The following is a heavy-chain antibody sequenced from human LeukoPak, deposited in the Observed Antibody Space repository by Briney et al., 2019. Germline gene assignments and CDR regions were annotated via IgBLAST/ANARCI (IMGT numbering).Heavy chain of an antibody. CDR3: AREGYYDSSGPFDY. CDR2: IYSGGST. J-gene: IGHJ4*02. Sequence: ETLSLTCTVSGGSISSNYMSWVRQAPGKGLEWVSVIYSGGSTYYADSVKGRFTISRDNSKNTLYLQMNSLRAEDTAVYYCAREGYYDSSGPFDYWGQGTLVTVSS. V-gene: IGHV3-53*01. CDR1: GGSISSNY. D-gene: IGHD3-22*01.